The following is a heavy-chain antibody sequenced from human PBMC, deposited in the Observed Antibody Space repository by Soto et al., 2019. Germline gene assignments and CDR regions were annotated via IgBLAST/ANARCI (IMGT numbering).Heavy chain of an antibody. Sequence: GAAVKVSCKASGNTFASHGFSWVRQAPGQGLEWMGWISGFNGQTNYALKFQGRVTLTTDASTSTAYMELRSLRSDDTAVYFCATVDPPGVAVVRAPWGQGTLGTVSP. CDR1: GNTFASHG. CDR3: ATVDPPGVAVVRAP. J-gene: IGHJ5*02. CDR2: ISGFNGQT. D-gene: IGHD6-19*01. V-gene: IGHV1-18*01.